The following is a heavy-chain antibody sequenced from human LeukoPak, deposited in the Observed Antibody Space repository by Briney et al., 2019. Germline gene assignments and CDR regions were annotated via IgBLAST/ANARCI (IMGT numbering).Heavy chain of an antibody. CDR3: ARHLYGLDY. Sequence: PSETLSLTCTVSGGSISSYYWSWIRQPPGKGLEWIGEINHSGSTNYNPSLKSRVTISVDTSKNQYSLKLSSVTAADTAVYYCARHLYGLDYWGQGTLVTVSS. D-gene: IGHD2-8*01. CDR1: GGSISSYY. CDR2: INHSGST. J-gene: IGHJ4*02. V-gene: IGHV4-34*01.